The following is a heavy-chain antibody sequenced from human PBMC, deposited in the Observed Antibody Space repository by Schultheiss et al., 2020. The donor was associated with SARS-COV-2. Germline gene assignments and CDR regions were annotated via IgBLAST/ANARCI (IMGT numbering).Heavy chain of an antibody. V-gene: IGHV3-21*01. CDR1: GFTVSSNY. CDR3: ARDPGEYSSSSIGYYYYGMDV. D-gene: IGHD6-6*01. CDR2: ISSSSSYI. J-gene: IGHJ6*02. Sequence: GGSLRLSCAASGFTVSSNYMSWVRQAPGKGLEWVSSISSSSSYIYYADSVKGRFTISRDNAKNTLYLQMNSLRAEDTAVYYCARDPGEYSSSSIGYYYYGMDVWGQGTTVTVSS.